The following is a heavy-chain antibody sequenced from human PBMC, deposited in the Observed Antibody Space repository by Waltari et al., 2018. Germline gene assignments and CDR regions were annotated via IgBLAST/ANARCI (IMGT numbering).Heavy chain of an antibody. CDR3: ARDRGMVRGVNPLYLDY. J-gene: IGHJ4*02. D-gene: IGHD3-10*01. CDR2: ISSSSSTI. V-gene: IGHV3-48*01. Sequence: VQLVQSGAEVKKPGASVKVSCKASGYTFTSYGISWVRQAPGKGLEWVSYISSSSSTIYYADSVKGRFTISRDNAKNSLYLQMNSLRAEDTAVYYCARDRGMVRGVNPLYLDYWGQGTLVTVSS. CDR1: GYTFTSYG.